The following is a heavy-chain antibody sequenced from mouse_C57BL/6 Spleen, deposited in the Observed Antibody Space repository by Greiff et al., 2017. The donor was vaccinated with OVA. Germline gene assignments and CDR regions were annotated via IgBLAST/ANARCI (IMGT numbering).Heavy chain of an antibody. V-gene: IGHV1-72*01. CDR3: ARYGYYGSSYYFDY. J-gene: IGHJ2*01. Sequence: QVQLQQPGAELVKPGASVKLSCKASGYTFTSYWVHFVKHKPGRGLDRIGRIDPNSGGTKYNEKFKSKATLTVDKPSSTAYMQLSSLTSEDSAVYYCARYGYYGSSYYFDYWGQGTTLTVSS. D-gene: IGHD1-1*01. CDR2: IDPNSGGT. CDR1: GYTFTSYW.